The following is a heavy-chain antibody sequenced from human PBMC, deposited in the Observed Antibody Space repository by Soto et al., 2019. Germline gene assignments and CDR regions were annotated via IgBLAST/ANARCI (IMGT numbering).Heavy chain of an antibody. D-gene: IGHD3-10*01. CDR1: GGTFSSYT. CDR3: ARDEAYGSGSPLPGY. J-gene: IGHJ4*02. V-gene: IGHV1-69*08. CDR2: IIPILGIA. Sequence: QVQLVQSGAEVKKPGSSVKVSCKASGGTFSSYTISWVRQAPGQGLEWMGRIIPILGIANYAQKFQGRVTITADKSTSTAYMELSSLRSEDTAVYYCARDEAYGSGSPLPGYWGQGTLVTVSS.